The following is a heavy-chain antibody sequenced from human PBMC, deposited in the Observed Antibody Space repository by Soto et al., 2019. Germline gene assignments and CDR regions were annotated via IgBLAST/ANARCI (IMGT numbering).Heavy chain of an antibody. V-gene: IGHV3-33*01. D-gene: IGHD5-18*01. CDR2: IWYDGSNK. CDR3: ARDYRRPRTYSSGWGALGY. Sequence: QVQLVESGGGVVQPGRSLRLSCAASGFTFSSYGMHWVRQAPGKGLEWVAVIWYDGSNKYYADSVKGRFTISRDNSKNTLYLQMNSLRAEDTAVYYCARDYRRPRTYSSGWGALGYWGQGTLVTVSS. CDR1: GFTFSSYG. J-gene: IGHJ4*02.